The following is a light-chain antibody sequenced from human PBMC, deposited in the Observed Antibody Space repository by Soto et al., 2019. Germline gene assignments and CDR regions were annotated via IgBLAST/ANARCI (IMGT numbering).Light chain of an antibody. Sequence: EIVLTQSPGTLSLSPGERATLSCRASQSVSSSYLAWYQQKPGQAPRLLIYGASSRATGIPDRFSGSGSGPDFTLTISRLEPEDFAVYYCHQYGSSAWTFGQGTKVEIK. CDR3: HQYGSSAWT. V-gene: IGKV3-20*01. J-gene: IGKJ1*01. CDR1: QSVSSSY. CDR2: GAS.